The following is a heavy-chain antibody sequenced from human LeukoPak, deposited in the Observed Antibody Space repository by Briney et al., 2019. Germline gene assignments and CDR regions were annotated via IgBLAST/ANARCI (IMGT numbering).Heavy chain of an antibody. Sequence: GGSLRLSCAASGFTFSNYGIHWVRQAPGKGLEWVAVISYDGSNKYYADSVKGRFTISRDNSKNTLYLQMNSLRGEDTAVYYCAKDLMGYSYGSSDYWGQGTLVTVSS. CDR2: ISYDGSNK. CDR3: AKDLMGYSYGSSDY. CDR1: GFTFSNYG. D-gene: IGHD5-18*01. J-gene: IGHJ4*02. V-gene: IGHV3-30*18.